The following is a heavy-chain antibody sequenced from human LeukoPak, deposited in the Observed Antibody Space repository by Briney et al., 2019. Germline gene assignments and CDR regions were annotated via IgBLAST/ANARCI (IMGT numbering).Heavy chain of an antibody. CDR3: GRSVVAIVALFEY. V-gene: IGHV3-21*01. J-gene: IGHJ4*01. CDR1: GFTFSSYS. CDR2: ISSSSSYI. Sequence: WWSLRLSCAASGFTFSSYSMNWVRQAPGKGLEGVSSISSSSSYIYYADSVKGRFTISSDNPNNALYLQMPRLRVENTVVYLGGRSVVAIVALFEYWG. D-gene: IGHD5-12*01.